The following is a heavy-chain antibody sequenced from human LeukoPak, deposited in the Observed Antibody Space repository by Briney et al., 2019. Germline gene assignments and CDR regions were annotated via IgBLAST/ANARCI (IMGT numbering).Heavy chain of an antibody. CDR3: TTRAVAGRGVYFDY. CDR1: EFSVGSNY. D-gene: IGHD6-19*01. V-gene: IGHV3-15*01. CDR2: IKSKTDGGTT. Sequence: GGSLRLSCAASEFSVGSNYMSWVRQAPGKGLEWVGRIKSKTDGGTTDYAAPVKGRFTISRDDSKNTLYLQMNSLKTEDTAVYYCTTRAVAGRGVYFDYWGQGTLVTVSS. J-gene: IGHJ4*02.